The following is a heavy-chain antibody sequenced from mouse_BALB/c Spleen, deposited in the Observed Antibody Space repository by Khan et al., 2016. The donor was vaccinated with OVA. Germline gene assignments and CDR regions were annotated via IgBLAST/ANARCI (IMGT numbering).Heavy chain of an antibody. J-gene: IGHJ3*01. Sequence: QVQLKESGPGLVAPSQTLSITCTVSGFSLSNYGVHWVRQPPGKGLEWLGVIWAGGSTNHNSALMSRLSISKDDSKSQVFLKMNSLQTDDTAMYYCARAFYNGAWFAYWGLGTLVTVSA. CDR2: IWAGGST. V-gene: IGHV2-9*02. CDR3: ARAFYNGAWFAY. CDR1: GFSLSNYG. D-gene: IGHD1-3*01.